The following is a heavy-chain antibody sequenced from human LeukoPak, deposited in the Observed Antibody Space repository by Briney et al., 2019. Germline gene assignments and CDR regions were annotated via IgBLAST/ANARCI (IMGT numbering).Heavy chain of an antibody. CDR2: MNPNSGNT. V-gene: IGHV1-8*01. Sequence: ASVKVSCKASGYTFTSYDINWVRQATGQGLEWMGWMNPNSGNTGYAQKFQGRVTMTRNTSISTAYRELSSLRSEDTAVYYCARIARSYNRRYYFDYWGQGTLVTVSS. CDR3: ARIARSYNRRYYFDY. CDR1: GYTFTSYD. D-gene: IGHD1-1*01. J-gene: IGHJ4*02.